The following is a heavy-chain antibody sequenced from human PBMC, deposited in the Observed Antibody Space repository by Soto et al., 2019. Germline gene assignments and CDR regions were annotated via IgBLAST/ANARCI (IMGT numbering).Heavy chain of an antibody. D-gene: IGHD3-3*01. CDR1: GFSFSSHT. CDR3: AKYFVFFGKDFAS. Sequence: EVELSQSGGGLVQPGGSLTLSCIVSGFSFSSHTMSWVRQAPGKGLQWISGISGDAYETHYIDAVKGRFTIARDNSRNTVYLQMTSLRAEDTAVYYCAKYFVFFGKDFASWGQGTFVSVSS. J-gene: IGHJ4*02. V-gene: IGHV3-23*01. CDR2: ISGDAYET.